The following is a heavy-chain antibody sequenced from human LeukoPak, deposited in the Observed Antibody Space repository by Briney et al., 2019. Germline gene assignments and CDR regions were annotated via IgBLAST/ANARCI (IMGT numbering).Heavy chain of an antibody. CDR3: TRVNLRGSQYNWFDP. Sequence: SVNVSCKTSGGTFMSHIFSWVRQAPGQGREWMGKITPIIDSAKYSQKFRDRLTITGDSSTGTAYMELSSLTPEDTALYYCTRVNLRGSQYNWFDPWGQGTLVSVSS. D-gene: IGHD1-26*01. J-gene: IGHJ5*02. CDR2: ITPIIDSA. V-gene: IGHV1-69*08. CDR1: GGTFMSHI.